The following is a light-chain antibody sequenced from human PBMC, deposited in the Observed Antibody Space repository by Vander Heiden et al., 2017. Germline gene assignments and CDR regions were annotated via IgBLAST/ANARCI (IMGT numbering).Light chain of an antibody. CDR2: DAS. Sequence: DIQMTQSPSSLSASVGDRVTITCQASQDISNYLNWYQQKPGKAPKLLIYDASNLETGVPSRFSGRGSGTDLTFTISSLQPEDIATYYCQQYDNPLLTFGGGTKVEIK. V-gene: IGKV1-33*01. J-gene: IGKJ4*01. CDR3: QQYDNPLLT. CDR1: QDISNY.